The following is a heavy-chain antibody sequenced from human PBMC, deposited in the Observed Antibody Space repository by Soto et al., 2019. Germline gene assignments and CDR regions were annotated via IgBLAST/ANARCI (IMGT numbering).Heavy chain of an antibody. V-gene: IGHV3-23*01. CDR3: AKGPDPGAFDI. D-gene: IGHD3-10*01. CDR1: GFSFSSYA. CDR2: FRDTGDKT. Sequence: EVQLLESGGGLVQPGGSLRLSCAASGFSFSSYAISWVRQAPGRGLEWVSTFRDTGDKTYYADSVKGRFTVSRDISQNTLYLQMNGLSPDDTAIYYCAKGPDPGAFDIWGQGTMVTFSS. J-gene: IGHJ3*02.